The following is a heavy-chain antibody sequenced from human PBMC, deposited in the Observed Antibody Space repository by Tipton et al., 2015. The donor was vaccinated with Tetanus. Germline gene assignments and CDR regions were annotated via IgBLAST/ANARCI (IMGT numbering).Heavy chain of an antibody. CDR1: GFTFSSYA. J-gene: IGHJ6*03. V-gene: IGHV3-23*01. Sequence: SLRLSCAASGFTFSSYAMSWVRQAPGKGLEWVSAISGSGGSTYYADSVKGRFTISRDNSKNTLYLQMNSLRAEDTAVYYCAGGSYFLFYYYMDVWGKGTTVTVPS. D-gene: IGHD1-26*01. CDR2: ISGSGGST. CDR3: AGGSYFLFYYYMDV.